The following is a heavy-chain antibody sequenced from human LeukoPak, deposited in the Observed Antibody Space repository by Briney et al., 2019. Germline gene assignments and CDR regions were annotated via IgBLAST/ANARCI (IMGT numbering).Heavy chain of an antibody. CDR1: GFTXSSYA. Sequence: SLRLSCXASGFTXSSYAMHWVRQAPGKGLEWVAVISYDGSNKYYADSVKGRFTISRAKNTLYLQMNSLRAEDTAVYYCARVVHLRRTGAPVYGMDVWGQGTTVTVSS. V-gene: IGHV3-30-3*01. D-gene: IGHD3/OR15-3a*01. J-gene: IGHJ6*02. CDR3: ARVVHLRRTGAPVYGMDV. CDR2: ISYDGSNK.